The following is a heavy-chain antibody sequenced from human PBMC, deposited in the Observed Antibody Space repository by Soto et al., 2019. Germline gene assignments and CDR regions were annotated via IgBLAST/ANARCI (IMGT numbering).Heavy chain of an antibody. Sequence: SETLSLTCAVYGGNFSGYYWSWIRQTTGKGLEWIGEINHSGSTNYNPSIKSRVTISVDTSKNQFSLKLSSVTAADTAVYYCARDRGWYPYYYYYGMDVWGQGTTVTVSS. CDR1: GGNFSGYY. J-gene: IGHJ6*02. V-gene: IGHV4-34*01. CDR2: INHSGST. CDR3: ARDRGWYPYYYYYGMDV. D-gene: IGHD6-19*01.